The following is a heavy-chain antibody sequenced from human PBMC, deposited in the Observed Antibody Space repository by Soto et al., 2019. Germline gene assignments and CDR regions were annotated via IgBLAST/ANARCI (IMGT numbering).Heavy chain of an antibody. CDR2: FDPEDGET. CDR1: GYTLTELS. D-gene: IGHD3-10*01. Sequence: ASVKVSCKVSGYTLTELSMRWVRQAPGKGLEWMGGFDPEDGETIYAQKFQGRVTMTEDTSTDTAYMELSSLRSEDTAVYYCATGLYYGSGSYYVYYYYYMDVWGKGTTVTVSS. V-gene: IGHV1-24*01. J-gene: IGHJ6*03. CDR3: ATGLYYGSGSYYVYYYYYMDV.